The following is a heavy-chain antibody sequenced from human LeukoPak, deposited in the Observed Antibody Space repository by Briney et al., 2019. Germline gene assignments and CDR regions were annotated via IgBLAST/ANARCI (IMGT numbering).Heavy chain of an antibody. D-gene: IGHD6-13*01. CDR1: GGSISSNNW. CDR3: ARSLRAAAGTGLGY. Sequence: SETLPLTCAVSGGSISSNNWWWSWVRQPPGKGLEWIGEIYHSGSTNYNPSLKSRVTISVDKSKNQFSLKLSSVTAADTAVYYCARSLRAAAGTGLGYWGQGTLVTVSS. J-gene: IGHJ4*02. CDR2: IYHSGST. V-gene: IGHV4-4*02.